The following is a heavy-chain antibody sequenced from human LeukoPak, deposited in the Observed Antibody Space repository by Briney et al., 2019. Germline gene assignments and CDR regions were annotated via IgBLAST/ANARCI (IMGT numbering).Heavy chain of an antibody. CDR3: ARSTTGTTHFDY. CDR1: GFTVSSNY. CDR2: IYSGGST. V-gene: IGHV3-53*01. J-gene: IGHJ4*02. D-gene: IGHD1-1*01. Sequence: GGSLRLSCAVSGFTVSSNYMSWVRQAPGKGLGWVSVIYSGGSTYYADSVKGRFTISRDNSKNTLYLQMNSLRAEDTAVYYCARSTTGTTHFDYWGQGTLVTVSS.